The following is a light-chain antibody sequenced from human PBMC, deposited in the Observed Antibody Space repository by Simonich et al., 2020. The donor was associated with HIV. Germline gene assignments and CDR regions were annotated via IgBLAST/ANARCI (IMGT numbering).Light chain of an antibody. CDR2: DVS. CDR3: SSYTSSSTLV. CDR1: RSDVGGDNY. V-gene: IGLV2-14*01. J-gene: IGLJ2*01. Sequence: QSALTQPASVSGSPGQSITISCTGTRSDVGGDNYVSWYQQQPGKAPKLIIYDVSKRPSGVSNRCAGSKSGNTASLTLSGLQAEDEADYYCSSYTSSSTLVFGGGTKLTVL.